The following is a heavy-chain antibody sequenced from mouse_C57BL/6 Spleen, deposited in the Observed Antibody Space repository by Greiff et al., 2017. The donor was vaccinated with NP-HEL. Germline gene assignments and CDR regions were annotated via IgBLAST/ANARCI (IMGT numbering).Heavy chain of an antibody. CDR1: GFTFSSYG. J-gene: IGHJ2*01. D-gene: IGHD2-1*01. Sequence: EVKLVESGGDLVKPGGSLKLSCAASGFTFSSYGMSWVRQTPDKRLEWVATISSGGSYTYYPDSVKGRFTISRDNAKNTLYLQMSSLKSEDTAMYYCARRVYYGNYVYYFDYWGQGTTLTVSS. CDR2: ISSGGSYT. CDR3: ARRVYYGNYVYYFDY. V-gene: IGHV5-6*02.